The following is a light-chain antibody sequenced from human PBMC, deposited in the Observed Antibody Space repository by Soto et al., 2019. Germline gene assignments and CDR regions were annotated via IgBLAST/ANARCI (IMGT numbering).Light chain of an antibody. J-gene: IGLJ1*01. CDR1: SSDVGGYNY. V-gene: IGLV2-14*01. CDR2: EVS. Sequence: QSALTQPASVSGSPGQSITISCTGTSSDVGGYNYVSWYQQHPGKAPKLMIYEVSNRPSGVSNRFSGSKSGNTASPTISGLQAEDEADYYCSSYTSSHVFGTGTKLTVL. CDR3: SSYTSSHV.